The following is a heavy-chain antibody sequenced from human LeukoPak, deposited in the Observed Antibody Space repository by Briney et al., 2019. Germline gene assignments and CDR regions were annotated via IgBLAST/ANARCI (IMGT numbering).Heavy chain of an antibody. D-gene: IGHD2-15*01. V-gene: IGHV3-48*03. CDR2: ISSSGSSI. CDR1: GFTFSNYE. J-gene: IGHJ5*02. CDR3: ARYGLGYCSGGSCYRWFDP. Sequence: GGSLRLSCAASGFTFSNYEMNWVRQAPGKGLEWVSYISSSGSSIYYADSVKGRFTISRDNAKNSLSLQMNSLRAEDTAVYYCARYGLGYCSGGSCYRWFDPWGQGTLVTVSS.